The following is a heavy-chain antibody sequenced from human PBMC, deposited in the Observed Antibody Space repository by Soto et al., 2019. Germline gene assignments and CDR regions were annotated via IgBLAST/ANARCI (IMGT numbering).Heavy chain of an antibody. D-gene: IGHD6-13*01. CDR1: GFTFSSYG. V-gene: IGHV3-33*01. Sequence: QVQLVESGGGVVQPGRSLRLSCEASGFTFSSYGMHWVRQAPGKGLEWVAVIWYDGSNKYYADSVKGRFTISRDNSKNTLYLQMNSLRAEDTAVYYCARDGLGGSSWYLNWFDPWGQGTLVTVSS. CDR3: ARDGLGGSSWYLNWFDP. CDR2: IWYDGSNK. J-gene: IGHJ5*02.